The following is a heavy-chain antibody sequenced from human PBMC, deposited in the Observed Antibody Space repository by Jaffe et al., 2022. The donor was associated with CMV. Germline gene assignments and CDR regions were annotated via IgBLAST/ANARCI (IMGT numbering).Heavy chain of an antibody. Sequence: EVQLLESGGGLVQPGGSLRLSCAASGFTFSSYAMSWVRQAPGKGLEWVSAISGSGGSTYYADSVKGRFTISRDNSKNTLYLQMNSLRAEDTAVYYCAKGGYVRGGVTGAVYFQHWGQGTLVTVSS. CDR3: AKGGYVRGGVTGAVYFQH. CDR2: ISGSGGST. D-gene: IGHD3-3*01. CDR1: GFTFSSYA. V-gene: IGHV3-23*01. J-gene: IGHJ1*01.